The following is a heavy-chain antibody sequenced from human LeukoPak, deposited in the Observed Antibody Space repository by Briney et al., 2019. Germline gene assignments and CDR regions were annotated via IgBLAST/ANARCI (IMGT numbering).Heavy chain of an antibody. D-gene: IGHD6-19*01. CDR2: NYWDEDK. Sequence: SGPTLLKPTQTLTLTFTFSGFSLRTSGVGGGWIRQPPVKALEWLALNYWDEDKRYSPSLKSRLTVTKDTSKNQVVLTMTNMDPVDTATYYCAHTRYSSGWEAFDYWGQGTMVTVSS. J-gene: IGHJ4*03. CDR3: AHTRYSSGWEAFDY. V-gene: IGHV2-5*02. CDR1: GFSLRTSGVG.